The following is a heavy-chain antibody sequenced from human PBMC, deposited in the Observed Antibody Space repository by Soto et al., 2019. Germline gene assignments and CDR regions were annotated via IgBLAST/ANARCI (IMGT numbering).Heavy chain of an antibody. D-gene: IGHD5-12*01. V-gene: IGHV4-34*01. Sequence: QVQLQQWGAGLLKPSETLSLNCAVNGGSLSGYYWSWIRQPPGKGLEWIGEIKDGGRTNYSPSLKSRATIYSDTSNNQFSLRLYSVTAADTGVYYCARGQEGVVATHWDQGTLVTVSS. CDR2: IKDGGRT. CDR1: GGSLSGYY. CDR3: ARGQEGVVATH. J-gene: IGHJ4*02.